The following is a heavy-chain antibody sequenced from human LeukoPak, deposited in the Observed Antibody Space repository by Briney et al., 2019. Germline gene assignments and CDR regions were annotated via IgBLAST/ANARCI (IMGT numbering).Heavy chain of an antibody. CDR1: GYTFTSYG. CDR3: ARVGGYYDSSGYYPYYYGMDV. CDR2: ISAYNGNT. D-gene: IGHD3-22*01. J-gene: IGHJ6*02. V-gene: IGHV1-18*01. Sequence: GASVKVSCKASGYTFTSYGISWVRQAPGQGLEWMGWISAYNGNTNYAQKLQGRVTMTTDTSTSTAYMELRGLRSDDTAVYYCARVGGYYDSSGYYPYYYGMDVWGQGTTVTVSS.